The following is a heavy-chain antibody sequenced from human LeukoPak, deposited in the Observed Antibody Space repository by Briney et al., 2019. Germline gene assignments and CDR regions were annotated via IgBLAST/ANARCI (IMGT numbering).Heavy chain of an antibody. Sequence: GGSLRLSCAASGFTFSSYGMHWVRQAPGKGLEWVAFIRYDGSNKYYADSVKGRFTISRDNAKNSLYLQMNSLRAEDTAVYYCARVGYSSSWGLDYWGQGTLVTVSS. V-gene: IGHV3-30*02. D-gene: IGHD6-13*01. J-gene: IGHJ4*02. CDR3: ARVGYSSSWGLDY. CDR2: IRYDGSNK. CDR1: GFTFSSYG.